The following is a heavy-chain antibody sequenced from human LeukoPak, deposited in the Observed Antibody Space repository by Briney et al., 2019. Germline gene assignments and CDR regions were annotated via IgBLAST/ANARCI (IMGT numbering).Heavy chain of an antibody. CDR2: ISSSGTTI. J-gene: IGHJ4*02. D-gene: IGHD3-16*02. CDR3: ARERYDYVGGSYRYFFDH. V-gene: IGHV3-11*01. Sequence: GGSLRLSCAASGFTFSDYYMSWIRQAPGKGLEWVSYISSSGTTIKYADSVKGRLTISRDNAKNSLYLQVNSLRAEDTAVYYCARERYDYVGGSYRYFFDHWGQGTLVTVSS. CDR1: GFTFSDYY.